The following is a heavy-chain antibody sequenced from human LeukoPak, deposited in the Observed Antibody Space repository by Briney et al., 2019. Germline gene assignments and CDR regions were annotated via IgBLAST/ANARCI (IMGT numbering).Heavy chain of an antibody. CDR3: AKDLQVSSAYHFDY. CDR2: ISGSAGSP. Sequence: GGSLRLSCAASGFTFSWYAMSWVRQAPGKGLEWVSAISGSAGSPHYANSVRGRFTISRDNSRNTLYLQMNSLRAEDTAVYYCAKDLQVSSAYHFDYWGQGTLVSVSS. D-gene: IGHD6-19*01. J-gene: IGHJ4*02. CDR1: GFTFSWYA. V-gene: IGHV3-23*01.